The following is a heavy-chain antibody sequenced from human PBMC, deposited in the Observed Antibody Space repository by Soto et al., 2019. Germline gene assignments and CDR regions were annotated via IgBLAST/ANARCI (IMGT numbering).Heavy chain of an antibody. V-gene: IGHV1-69*02. CDR1: GGTFSSYT. CDR3: ARYRGDGYERV. J-gene: IGHJ4*02. CDR2: IIPILGIA. D-gene: IGHD5-12*01. Sequence: QVQLVQSGAEVKKPGSSVKVSSKASGGTFSSYTISWVRQAPGQGLEWMGRIIPILGIANYAQKFQGRVTITADKFTSTAYMELSSLRSEDTAVYYCARYRGDGYERVWGQGTLVTVSS.